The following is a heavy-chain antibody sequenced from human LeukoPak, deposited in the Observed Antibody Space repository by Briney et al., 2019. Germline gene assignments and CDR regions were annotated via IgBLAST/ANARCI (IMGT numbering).Heavy chain of an antibody. Sequence: GRSLRLSCAASGFTFSSYGMHWVRQAPGKGLEWVAVISYDGSNKYYADSVKGRFTISRDNSKNTLYLQMNSLRAEDTAVYYCAKREYSSSWYDEGVRWGQGTLVTVSS. J-gene: IGHJ4*02. CDR3: AKREYSSSWYDEGVR. V-gene: IGHV3-30*18. D-gene: IGHD6-13*01. CDR1: GFTFSSYG. CDR2: ISYDGSNK.